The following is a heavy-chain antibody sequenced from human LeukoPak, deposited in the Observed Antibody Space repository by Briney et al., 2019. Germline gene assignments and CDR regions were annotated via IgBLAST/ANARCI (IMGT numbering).Heavy chain of an antibody. CDR2: IYPDDSDT. V-gene: IGHV5-51*01. CDR3: ARWGYYDYVWGSYRSK. D-gene: IGHD3-16*02. CDR1: GYSFTSYW. J-gene: IGHJ4*02. Sequence: GESLKISCKGSGYSFTSYWIGWVRQMPGKGLEWMGIIYPDDSDTRYSPSFQGQVTISADKSISTAYLQWSSLKASDTAMYYCARWGYYDYVWGSYRSKWGQGTLVTVSS.